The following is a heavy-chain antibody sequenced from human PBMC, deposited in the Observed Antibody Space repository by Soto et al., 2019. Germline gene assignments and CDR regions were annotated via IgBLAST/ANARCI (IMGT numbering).Heavy chain of an antibody. V-gene: IGHV4-61*01. D-gene: IGHD5-18*01. CDR2: IYYSGST. Sequence: QVQLQESGPGLVKPSETLSLTCTVSGGSVSSGSYYWSWIRQPPGKGLEWIGYIYYSGSTNYNPDLTSRVTISRDTSKNQFSLKLSSVNAADTAVYYWARERHSYGHRVGAFDIWGQGTMVTVSS. CDR1: GGSVSSGSYY. CDR3: ARERHSYGHRVGAFDI. J-gene: IGHJ3*02.